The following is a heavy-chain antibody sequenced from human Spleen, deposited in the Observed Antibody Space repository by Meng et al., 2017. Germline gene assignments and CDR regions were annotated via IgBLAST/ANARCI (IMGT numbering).Heavy chain of an antibody. CDR2: LGAHDGDT. Sequence: QDQPVQSGPEVKKPGASVNVSCKASDYTFTGYGVSWVRQAPGQGLEWMAWLGAHDGDTSHAPKFQGRVTVSADRPTATAYMELRSLRSDDTAVYYCARGTPGRSYSDYWGQGTLVTVSS. J-gene: IGHJ4*02. CDR1: DYTFTGYG. D-gene: IGHD3-10*01. CDR3: ARGTPGRSYSDY. V-gene: IGHV1-18*01.